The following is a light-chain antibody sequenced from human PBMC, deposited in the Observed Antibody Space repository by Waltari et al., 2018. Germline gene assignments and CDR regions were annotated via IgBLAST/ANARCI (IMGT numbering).Light chain of an antibody. CDR3: QQYNNWPFT. J-gene: IGKJ5*01. CDR1: QTVSSN. V-gene: IGKV3-15*01. Sequence: EMVMTQSPATLSLSPGEGATLSCRASQTVSSNLAWYQQKPGQAPRLLIYGASTRATGIPARFSGSVSGTDFTLTISSLQSEDFAVYYCQQYNNWPFTFGQGTRLEIK. CDR2: GAS.